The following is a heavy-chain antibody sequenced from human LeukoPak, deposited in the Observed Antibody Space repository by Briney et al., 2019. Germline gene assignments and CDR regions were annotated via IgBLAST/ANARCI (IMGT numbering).Heavy chain of an antibody. CDR1: GASIRINYF. CDR2: IHDSGST. J-gene: IGHJ4*02. D-gene: IGHD5-18*01. Sequence: SSETLSLTCAVSGASIRINYFWNWIRQHPGEGLEWIGYIHDSGSTHYNPSLKSRLTMSLDTSNNQFSMKLNSETAADTAVYYCASGYGYVYRYFDIWGQGTLVTVSS. V-gene: IGHV4-31*11. CDR3: ASGYGYVYRYFDI.